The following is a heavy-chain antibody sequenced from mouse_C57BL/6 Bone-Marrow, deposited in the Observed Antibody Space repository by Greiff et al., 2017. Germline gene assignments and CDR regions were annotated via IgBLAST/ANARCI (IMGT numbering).Heavy chain of an antibody. V-gene: IGHV2-9-1*01. CDR2: IWTGGGT. Sequence: LVAPSQSLSITCTVSGFSLTSYAISWVRQPPGKGLEWLGVIWTGGGTNYNSALKSRLSISKDNSKSQAFLKMNRLQTDDTARYYCARDRYDYDDAMDYWGQGTSVTVSS. CDR3: ARDRYDYDDAMDY. J-gene: IGHJ4*01. D-gene: IGHD2-4*01. CDR1: GFSLTSYA.